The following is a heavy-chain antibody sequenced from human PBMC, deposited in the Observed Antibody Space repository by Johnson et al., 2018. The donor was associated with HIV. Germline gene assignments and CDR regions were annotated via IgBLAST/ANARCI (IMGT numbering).Heavy chain of an antibody. CDR1: EFTFRSYA. V-gene: IGHV3-30*03. CDR2: ISFDGRNK. Sequence: QMLLVESGGGVVQPGRSLRLSCVASEFTFRSYAMHWVRQAPGKGLECVAVISFDGRNKYYADSVKGRFTISRDNSKNTLYLQMNSLRAEDTAVYYCASDWGSRHAFDIWGQGTMVTVSS. D-gene: IGHD7-27*01. J-gene: IGHJ3*02. CDR3: ASDWGSRHAFDI.